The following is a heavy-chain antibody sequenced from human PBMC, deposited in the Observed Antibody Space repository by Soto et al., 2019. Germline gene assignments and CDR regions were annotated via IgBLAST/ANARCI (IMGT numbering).Heavy chain of an antibody. V-gene: IGHV3-48*03. J-gene: IGHJ5*02. CDR3: ARGISPAAFDP. D-gene: IGHD6-25*01. CDR1: GFTFSSYE. Sequence: PGGSLRLSCAGSGFTFSSYEMNWVRQAPGKGLEWVSYISRSGDVIYYADSVKGRFTVSRDNAKNTPYLQMNSLRAEDTAVYYCARGISPAAFDPWGQGTLVTVSS. CDR2: ISRSGDVI.